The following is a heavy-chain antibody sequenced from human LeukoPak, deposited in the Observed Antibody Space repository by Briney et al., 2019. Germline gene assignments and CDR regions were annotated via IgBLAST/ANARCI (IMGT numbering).Heavy chain of an antibody. D-gene: IGHD6-13*01. CDR3: AKGGTAWYGNWFDT. CDR1: GFTFSTHA. V-gene: IGHV3-23*01. J-gene: IGHJ5*02. Sequence: GGSLRLSCAASGFTFSTHAMTWVRQAPGKGLEWVSGISGSGGSTYYADSVKGRFTISRDISKNTLYLQMNSLRAEDTAVYYCAKGGTAWYGNWFDTWGPGTLVTVSS. CDR2: ISGSGGST.